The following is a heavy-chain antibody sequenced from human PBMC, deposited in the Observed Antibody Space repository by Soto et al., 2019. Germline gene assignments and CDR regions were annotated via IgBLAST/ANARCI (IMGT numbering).Heavy chain of an antibody. J-gene: IGHJ6*02. D-gene: IGHD1-26*01. V-gene: IGHV1-2*02. CDR3: ARAYGWELLEYYGMDV. CDR1: GYTFTGYY. CDR2: INPNSGGT. Sequence: ASVKVSCKASGYTFTGYYMHWVRQAPGQGLEWMGWINPNSGGTNYAQKFQGRVTMTRDTSISTAYMELSRLRSDDTAVYYCARAYGWELLEYYGMDVWGPGTTVTVSS.